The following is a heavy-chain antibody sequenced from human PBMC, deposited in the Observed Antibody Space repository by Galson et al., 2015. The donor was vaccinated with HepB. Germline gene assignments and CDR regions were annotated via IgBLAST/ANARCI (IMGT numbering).Heavy chain of an antibody. Sequence: SLRLSCAASGFTFSSYAMHWVRQAPSKGLEWVAVISYDGSNKYYADSVKGRFTISRDNSKNTLYLQMNSLRAEDTAVYYCARDMAVAGYDAFGIWGQGTMVTVSS. D-gene: IGHD6-19*01. CDR3: ARDMAVAGYDAFGI. V-gene: IGHV3-30-3*01. CDR1: GFTFSSYA. J-gene: IGHJ3*02. CDR2: ISYDGSNK.